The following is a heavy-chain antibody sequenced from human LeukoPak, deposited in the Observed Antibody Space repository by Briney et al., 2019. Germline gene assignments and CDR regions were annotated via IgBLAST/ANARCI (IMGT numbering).Heavy chain of an antibody. CDR3: ARGWIGYCSGGSCYTGAFDI. CDR1: GGSFSGYY. CDR2: INHSGST. D-gene: IGHD2-15*01. V-gene: IGHV4-34*01. J-gene: IGHJ3*02. Sequence: PSETLSLTCAVYGGSFSGYYWSWIRQPPGKGLEWIGEINHSGSTNYNPSLKSRVTISVDTSKNQFSLKLSSVTAADTAVYYCARGWIGYCSGGSCYTGAFDIWGQGTMVTVSS.